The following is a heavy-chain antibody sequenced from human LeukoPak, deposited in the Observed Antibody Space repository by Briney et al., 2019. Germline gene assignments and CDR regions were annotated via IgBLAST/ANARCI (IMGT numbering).Heavy chain of an antibody. CDR2: INHSGST. D-gene: IGHD6-19*01. Sequence: SETLSLTCAVYGGSFSGYYWSWIRQPPGKGLEWIGEINHSGSTNYNPSLKSRVTISVDTSKNQFSLKLSSVTAADTAVYYCARLPGIAVAGTGSTFDYWGQGTLVTVSS. V-gene: IGHV4-34*01. J-gene: IGHJ4*02. CDR3: ARLPGIAVAGTGSTFDY. CDR1: GGSFSGYY.